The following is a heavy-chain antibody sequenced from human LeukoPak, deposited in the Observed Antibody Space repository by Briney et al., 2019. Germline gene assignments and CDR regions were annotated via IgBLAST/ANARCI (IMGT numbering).Heavy chain of an antibody. CDR2: ISDSAGTT. J-gene: IGHJ3*02. D-gene: IGHD3-10*01. CDR3: AKSYYYGSGGYSLTAFDI. V-gene: IGHV3-23*01. CDR1: GFTFSRYD. Sequence: GGSLRLSCTASGFTFSRYDMSWVRQAPGKGLEWVSGISDSAGTTYYADSVKVRFSISRDNSKNTLNLQMNSLRAEDTAVYYCAKSYYYGSGGYSLTAFDIWGQGTMVTVSS.